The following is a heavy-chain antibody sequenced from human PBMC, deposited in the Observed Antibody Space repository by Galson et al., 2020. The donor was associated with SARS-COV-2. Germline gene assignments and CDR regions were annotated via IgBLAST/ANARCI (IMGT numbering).Heavy chain of an antibody. J-gene: IGHJ4*02. CDR2: ISSDGSNS. CDR1: GFTFSNYV. CDR3: ARGGEWELHYYFDY. Sequence: GGSLRLSCAAPGFTFSNYVMHWVRQAPGKGPDGLAVISSDGSNSFYADSLKGRFTISRDNSKSTLYLQMNSLRAEDAAVYYCARGGEWELHYYFDYWGQGTLVTVSS. D-gene: IGHD1-26*01. V-gene: IGHV3-30*04.